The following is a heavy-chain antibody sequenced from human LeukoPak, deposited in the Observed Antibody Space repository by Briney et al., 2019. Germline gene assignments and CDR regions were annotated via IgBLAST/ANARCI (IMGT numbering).Heavy chain of an antibody. D-gene: IGHD3-9*01. Sequence: GGSLRLSCAASGFTFSSYWMSWVRQAPGKGLEWVANIKQDGSEKYYVDSVKGRFTISRDNAKNSLYLQMNSLRAEDTAVYYCARDRNVVLTTPRYYYGMDVWGQGTTVTVSS. CDR2: IKQDGSEK. CDR3: ARDRNVVLTTPRYYYGMDV. CDR1: GFTFSSYW. J-gene: IGHJ6*02. V-gene: IGHV3-7*01.